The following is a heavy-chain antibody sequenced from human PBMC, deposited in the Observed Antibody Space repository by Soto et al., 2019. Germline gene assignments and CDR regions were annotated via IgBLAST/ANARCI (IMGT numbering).Heavy chain of an antibody. J-gene: IGHJ3*02. CDR3: AIAGMIYLNGRYGGAFDI. D-gene: IGHD2-8*01. CDR1: GGSVSSNSAA. CDR2: TYYRSKWYN. V-gene: IGHV6-1*01. Sequence: SQTLSLRCAISGGSVSSNSAAWNWIRQSPSRDLEWLGRTYYRSKWYNDYAVSVTRRITINPVPSQSHFPTLLNLATTEDSAVYYCAIAGMIYLNGRYGGAFDIWGEGTMVTVS.